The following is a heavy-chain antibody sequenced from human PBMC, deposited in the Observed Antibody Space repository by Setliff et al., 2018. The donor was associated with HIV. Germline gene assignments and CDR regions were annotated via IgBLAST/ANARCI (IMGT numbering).Heavy chain of an antibody. CDR2: ISYDGSNK. V-gene: IGHV3-30*01. D-gene: IGHD1-26*01. Sequence: PGGSLRLSCAASGFTFSSYAMHWVRQAPGKGLEWVAVISYDGSNKYYADSVKGRFTISRDNSKNTLYLQMNSLRAEDTAVYYCVKDGTLIGRYYQFFDAWGKGIMVTVSS. J-gene: IGHJ6*04. CDR1: GFTFSSYA. CDR3: VKDGTLIGRYYQFFDA.